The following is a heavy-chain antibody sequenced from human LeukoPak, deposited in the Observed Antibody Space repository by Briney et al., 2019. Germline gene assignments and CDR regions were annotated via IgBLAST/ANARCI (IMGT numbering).Heavy chain of an antibody. CDR1: GGSISSSSYY. CDR3: ARGQLWVAGTYFDY. V-gene: IGHV4-39*07. D-gene: IGHD6-19*01. CDR2: VYYSGST. J-gene: IGHJ4*02. Sequence: PSETLSLTCTVSGGSISSSSYYWGWIRQPPGKGLEWIGSVYYSGSTYYNPSLKSRVTISVDTSKNQFSLKLSSVTAADTAVYYCARGQLWVAGTYFDYWGQGTLVTVSS.